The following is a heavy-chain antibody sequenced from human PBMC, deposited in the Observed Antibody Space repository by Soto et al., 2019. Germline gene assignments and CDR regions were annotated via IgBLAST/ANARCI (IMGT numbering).Heavy chain of an antibody. CDR2: IYSGGST. CDR1: GFTVSSNY. CDR3: ARDLDFGVGYMDV. J-gene: IGHJ6*03. Sequence: PGGSLRLCCAASGFTVSSNYMSWVRQAPGKGLEWVSVIYSGGSTYYADSVKGRFTISRDNSKNTLYLQMNSLRAEDTAVYYCARDLDFGVGYMDVWGKGTTVTVSS. D-gene: IGHD3-3*01. V-gene: IGHV3-66*01.